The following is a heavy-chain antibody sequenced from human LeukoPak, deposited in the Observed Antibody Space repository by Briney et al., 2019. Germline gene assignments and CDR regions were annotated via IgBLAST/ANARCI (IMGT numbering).Heavy chain of an antibody. J-gene: IGHJ4*02. D-gene: IGHD2-2*01. CDR1: GGSLSSSGYY. V-gene: IGHV4-39*01. CDR2: IYYSGTT. CDR3: ARQYCSSSRCYLDY. Sequence: SETLSLTCTVSGGSLSSSGYYWGWIRQPPGNGLEWIGSIYYSGTTSYNPSLKSRVNISVDTSKNQCALKVGSVIAAGTAVYYCARQYCSSSRCYLDYWGQGTLVTVSS.